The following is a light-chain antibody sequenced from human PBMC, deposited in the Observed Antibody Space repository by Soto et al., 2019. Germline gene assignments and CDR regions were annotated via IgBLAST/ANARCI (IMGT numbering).Light chain of an antibody. CDR3: QQYNSYSLT. V-gene: IGKV1-5*01. J-gene: IGKJ1*01. CDR2: DAS. CDR1: QRISTW. Sequence: DIQMTQSPSTLSASVGDGVTITCRASQRISTWLAWYQQKPGKAPKLLIYDASSLESGVPSRFSGSGSGTEFTLTISSLQPDDFATYYCQQYNSYSLTFGQGTKVDIK.